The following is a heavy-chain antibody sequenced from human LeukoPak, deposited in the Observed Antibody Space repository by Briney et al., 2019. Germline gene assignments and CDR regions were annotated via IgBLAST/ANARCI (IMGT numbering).Heavy chain of an antibody. J-gene: IGHJ4*02. CDR2: IRYDGSNK. V-gene: IGHV3-30*02. Sequence: GGSLRLSCAASGFTFSSYGMHWVRQAPGKGLEWVAFIRYDGSNKYYADSVKGRFTISRDNSKNTLYLQMNSLRAEDTAVYYCARGPLYSYAGLGDWYFDYWGQGTLVTVSS. CDR3: ARGPLYSYAGLGDWYFDY. CDR1: GFTFSSYG. D-gene: IGHD5-18*01.